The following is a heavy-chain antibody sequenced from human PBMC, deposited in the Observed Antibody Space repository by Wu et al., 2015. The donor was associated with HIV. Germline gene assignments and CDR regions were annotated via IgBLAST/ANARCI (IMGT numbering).Heavy chain of an antibody. Sequence: QVQLVQPGAEVKKPGASVKVSCKASGYTFTGYYMHWVRQAPGQGLEWMGWINPNSGGTNYAQKFQGRVTMTRDTSISTAYMELSRLRSDDTAVYYCARVQTTVTTLYYYYGMDVWGQGTTVTVSS. V-gene: IGHV1-2*02. CDR1: GYTFTGYY. D-gene: IGHD4-17*01. CDR2: INPNSGGT. CDR3: ARVQTTVTTLYYYYGMDV. J-gene: IGHJ6*02.